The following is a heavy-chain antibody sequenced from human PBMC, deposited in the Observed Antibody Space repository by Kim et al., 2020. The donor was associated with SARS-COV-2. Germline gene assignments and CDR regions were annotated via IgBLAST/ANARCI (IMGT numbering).Heavy chain of an antibody. CDR3: ARAQAGYSSSSLDY. V-gene: IGHV4-59*01. J-gene: IGHJ4*02. D-gene: IGHD6-6*01. Sequence: TRTLTSPVNISVETSKNQFSLKLSSVTAADTAVYYCARAQAGYSSSSLDYWGQGTLVTVSS.